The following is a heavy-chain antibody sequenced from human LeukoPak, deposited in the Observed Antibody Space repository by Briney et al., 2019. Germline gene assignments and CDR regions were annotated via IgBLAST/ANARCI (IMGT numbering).Heavy chain of an antibody. CDR1: GYTFTSYG. CDR2: ISAYNGAT. Sequence: GASVKVSCKASGYTFTSYGISWVGQAPGQGREWMGWISAYNGATNYAQKLQGRVTMTTDTSANTAYMELRSLTSDDTAVYYCARSPSSSGWYADYWGLGTLVTVSS. J-gene: IGHJ4*02. D-gene: IGHD6-19*01. V-gene: IGHV1-18*01. CDR3: ARSPSSSGWYADY.